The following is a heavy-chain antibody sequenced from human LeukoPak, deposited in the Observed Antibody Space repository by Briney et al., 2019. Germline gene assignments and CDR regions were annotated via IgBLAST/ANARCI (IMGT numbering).Heavy chain of an antibody. D-gene: IGHD2-2*01. CDR2: ITSSGGST. CDR3: ARGGIHDQLLCAN. V-gene: IGHV3-23*01. Sequence: GGSLRLSCATSGLVFSSHAMTWVRQAPGKGLEWVSGITSSGGSTYYAESVKGRFTISRDNARNSLYLQMSALRAQDTAVYYCARGGIHDQLLCANWGQGTLVTVSS. J-gene: IGHJ4*02. CDR1: GLVFSSHA.